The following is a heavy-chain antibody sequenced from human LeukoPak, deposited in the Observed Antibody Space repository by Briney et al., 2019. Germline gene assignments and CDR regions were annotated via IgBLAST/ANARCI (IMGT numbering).Heavy chain of an antibody. D-gene: IGHD5-18*01. Sequence: GGSLRLPCAASGFTFSSHAMSWVRQAPGKGLEWVSAISGSGGSTYYADSVKGRFTISRDNSKNTLYLQMNSLRAEDTAVYYCAFSSGYRDCYYYYGMDVWGQGTTVTVSS. J-gene: IGHJ6*02. V-gene: IGHV3-23*01. CDR3: AFSSGYRDCYYYYGMDV. CDR2: ISGSGGST. CDR1: GFTFSSHA.